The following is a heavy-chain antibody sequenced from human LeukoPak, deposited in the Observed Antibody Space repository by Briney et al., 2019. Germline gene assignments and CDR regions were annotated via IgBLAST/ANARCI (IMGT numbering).Heavy chain of an antibody. CDR2: IYSGGST. CDR1: GFTVSSNY. CDR3: ASVYYDSSGYYDY. V-gene: IGHV3-53*01. D-gene: IGHD3-22*01. J-gene: IGHJ4*02. Sequence: GSLRLSCAASGFTVSSNYMSWVRQAPGKGLEWVSVIYSGGSTYYADSVKGRFTISRDNSKNTLYLQMNSLRAEDTAVYYCASVYYDSSGYYDYWGQGTLVTVSS.